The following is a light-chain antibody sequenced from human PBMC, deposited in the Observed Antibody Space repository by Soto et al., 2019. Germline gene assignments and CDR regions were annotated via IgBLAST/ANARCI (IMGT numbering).Light chain of an antibody. CDR1: SSNIGGNS. CDR3: GSWDSSLSAYV. CDR2: DDN. Sequence: QSALTQPPSVSAAPGQKVTISCFGSSSNIGGNSVSWYQQLPGTAPKLLIYDDNKRPSGIPDRFSGSKSGTSATLGITGFQTGDEADYYCGSWDSSLSAYVFGTRTKVTVL. J-gene: IGLJ1*01. V-gene: IGLV1-51*01.